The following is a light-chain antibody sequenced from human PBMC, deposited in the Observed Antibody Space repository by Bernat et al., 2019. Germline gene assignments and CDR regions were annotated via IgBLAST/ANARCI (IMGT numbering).Light chain of an antibody. CDR2: AAT. CDR3: HQTYSSIT. J-gene: IGKJ5*01. CDR1: QSMYSY. Sequence: DIQMIQSPSSLSASVGDRVIITCRASQSMYSYLNWYQQKPGKAPKLLIYAATSLQRGVPSRFRGSGSGTEFTLTITSLQPEDFATYYCHQTYSSITSGQGTRLE. V-gene: IGKV1-39*01.